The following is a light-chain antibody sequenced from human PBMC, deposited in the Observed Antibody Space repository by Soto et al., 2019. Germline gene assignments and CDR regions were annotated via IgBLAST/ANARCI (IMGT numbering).Light chain of an antibody. V-gene: IGLV1-40*01. CDR3: SSYTSSNTLI. CDR1: SSNIGAGYD. Sequence: QSVLTQPPSVSGAPGQRVTISCTGSSSNIGAGYDVHWYQQLPGTAPKLLIYGNSNRPSGVPDRFSGSKSGTSASLAITGLQAEEEADYYCSSYTSSNTLIFGGGTKLTVL. J-gene: IGLJ2*01. CDR2: GNS.